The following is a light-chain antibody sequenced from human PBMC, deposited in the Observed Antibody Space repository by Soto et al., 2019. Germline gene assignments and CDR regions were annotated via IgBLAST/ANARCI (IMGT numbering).Light chain of an antibody. CDR3: GTWDSSLSAGV. J-gene: IGLJ1*01. CDR1: SSDVGGYNY. CDR2: EVS. V-gene: IGLV2-8*01. Sequence: QSALTQPPSASGSPGQSVTISCTGTSSDVGGYNYVSWYQQHPGKAPKLMNYEVSKRPSGVPDRFSGSKSGNTASLTVSGLQAEDEADYYCGTWDSSLSAGVFGTGTKLTVL.